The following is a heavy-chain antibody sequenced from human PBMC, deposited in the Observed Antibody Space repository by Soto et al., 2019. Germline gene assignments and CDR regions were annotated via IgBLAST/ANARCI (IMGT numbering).Heavy chain of an antibody. Sequence: GGSLRLCCTASGFTVSSNYMSWVRQAPGKGLEWVSVIYSGGSTYYADSVKGRFTISRDNSKNTLYLQMNSLRAEDTAVYYCARGDYYYDSSGYVSWVDPWGQGTLVTVSS. CDR3: ARGDYYYDSSGYVSWVDP. V-gene: IGHV3-53*01. D-gene: IGHD3-22*01. J-gene: IGHJ5*02. CDR1: GFTVSSNY. CDR2: IYSGGST.